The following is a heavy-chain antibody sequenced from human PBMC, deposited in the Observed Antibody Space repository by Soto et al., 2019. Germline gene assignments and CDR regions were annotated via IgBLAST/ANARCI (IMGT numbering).Heavy chain of an antibody. CDR3: ARQVGYCSSTSCYIDYYYGMDV. CDR1: GFTYSSYG. J-gene: IGHJ6*02. V-gene: IGHV3-33*01. D-gene: IGHD2-2*03. CDR2: IWYDGSNK. Sequence: VQLVESGGGVVQPGRSLRLSCAASGFTYSSYGMHWVRQAPGKGLEWVAVIWYDGSNKYYADSVKGRFTISRDNSKNTLYLQMNSLRAEDTAVYYCARQVGYCSSTSCYIDYYYGMDVWGQGTTVTVSS.